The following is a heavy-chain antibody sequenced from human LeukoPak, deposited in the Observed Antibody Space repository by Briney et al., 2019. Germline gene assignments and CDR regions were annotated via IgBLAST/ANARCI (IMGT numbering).Heavy chain of an antibody. Sequence: PGGSLRLSCAASGFTFSSYWMSWVRPAPGKGLEWVANIKQDGSEKYYVDSVKGRFTISRDNAKNSLYLQMNSRRAEDTAVYYCASKGAYFDYVWGSYAPYYYFDYWGQGTLVTVSS. V-gene: IGHV3-7*01. J-gene: IGHJ4*02. CDR2: IKQDGSEK. CDR1: GFTFSSYW. D-gene: IGHD3-16*01. CDR3: ASKGAYFDYVWGSYAPYYYFDY.